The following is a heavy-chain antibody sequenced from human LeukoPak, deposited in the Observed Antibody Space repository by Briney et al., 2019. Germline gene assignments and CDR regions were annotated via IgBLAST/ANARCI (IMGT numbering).Heavy chain of an antibody. Sequence: SETLSLTCTVSGGSISSSSYCWGWIRRPPGKGLEWIGSIYYSGSTYYNPSLKSPVTISVDTSTNQFSLKLSSVTAADTAVYYCARVSSYHSSSSTRHFDYWGQGTLVTVSS. J-gene: IGHJ4*02. D-gene: IGHD6-6*01. CDR1: GGSISSSSYC. V-gene: IGHV4-39*01. CDR3: ARVSSYHSSSSTRHFDY. CDR2: IYYSGST.